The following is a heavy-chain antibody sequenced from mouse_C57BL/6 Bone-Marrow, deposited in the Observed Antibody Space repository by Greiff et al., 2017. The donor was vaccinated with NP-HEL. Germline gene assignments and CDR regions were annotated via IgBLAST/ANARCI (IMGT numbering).Heavy chain of an antibody. CDR2: IHPNSGST. CDR1: GYTFTSYW. J-gene: IGHJ3*01. D-gene: IGHD4-1*01. CDR3: ARRELGLFAY. Sequence: QVQLQQPGAELVKPGASVKLSCKASGYTFTSYWMHWVKQRPGQGLEWIGMIHPNSGSTNYNEKFKSKATLTVDKSSSTAYMQLSSLTSEDSAGYCCARRELGLFAYWGQGTLVTVSA. V-gene: IGHV1-64*01.